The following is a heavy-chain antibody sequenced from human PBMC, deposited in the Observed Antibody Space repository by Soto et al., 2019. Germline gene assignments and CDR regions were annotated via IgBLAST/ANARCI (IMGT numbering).Heavy chain of an antibody. CDR2: INPSGGST. CDR3: ARVIRGYSGYDCFDY. CDR1: GYTFTSYY. V-gene: IGHV1-46*01. D-gene: IGHD5-12*01. J-gene: IGHJ4*02. Sequence: SCKASGYTFTSYYMHVVLQAPRQGLEWMGIINPSGGSTSYAQKFQGRVTMTRDTSTSTVYMELSSLRSEDTAVYYCARVIRGYSGYDCFDYWGQGTLVTVSS.